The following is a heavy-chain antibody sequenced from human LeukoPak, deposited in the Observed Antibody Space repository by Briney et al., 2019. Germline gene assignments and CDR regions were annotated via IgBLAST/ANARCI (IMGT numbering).Heavy chain of an antibody. Sequence: SVKVSCKTSGGTFNNSAISWVRQAPGQGLEWMGGIIPIFGTANYAQKFQGRVTITTDESTSTAYMELSSLRSEDTAVYYCARLGYSSSIGYWGQGTLVTVSS. J-gene: IGHJ4*02. CDR3: ARLGYSSSIGY. V-gene: IGHV1-69*05. CDR2: IIPIFGTA. D-gene: IGHD6-6*01. CDR1: GGTFNNSA.